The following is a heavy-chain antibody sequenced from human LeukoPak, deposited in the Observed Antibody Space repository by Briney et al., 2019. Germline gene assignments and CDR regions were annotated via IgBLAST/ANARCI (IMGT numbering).Heavy chain of an antibody. CDR2: VSYSGST. CDR1: GGSISSSSYY. D-gene: IGHD2-21*01. Sequence: SETLSLTCTVSGGSISSSSYYWDWIRQPPGKGLEWIGSVSYSGSTYYNPSLKSRVSISVDTSKNQFYLNLSSVTAADTAVYSCARRRGGEDYFDSWGQGTLVTVSS. V-gene: IGHV4-39*01. J-gene: IGHJ4*02. CDR3: ARRRGGEDYFDS.